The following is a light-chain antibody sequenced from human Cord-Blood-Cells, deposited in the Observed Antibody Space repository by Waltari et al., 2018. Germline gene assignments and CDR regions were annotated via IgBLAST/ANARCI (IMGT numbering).Light chain of an antibody. J-gene: IGKJ2*03. CDR1: QSLSSY. V-gene: IGKV1-39*01. CDR2: AAS. Sequence: DIQMTQSPSPLSASVGDRVTITCRASQSLSSYLNWYQQKPGKAPKLLIYAASSLQSGVPSRFSGSGSGTDFTLTFSSLQPEDFATYYCQQSYSTPHSFGQGTKLEIK. CDR3: QQSYSTPHS.